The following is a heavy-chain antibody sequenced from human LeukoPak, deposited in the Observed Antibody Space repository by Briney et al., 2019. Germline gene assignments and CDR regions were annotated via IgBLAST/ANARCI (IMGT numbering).Heavy chain of an antibody. J-gene: IGHJ3*02. D-gene: IGHD2-2*01. CDR2: IYYSGST. Sequence: SQTLSLTCTVSGGSISSGADYWNWFRQPPGKGLEWIGYIYYSGSTSYSPSLRSRLSISVDTSKNQFALKLSSVTAADTAVYYCARLARWDIAVEPPAMGGVDIWGQGTKVTVSS. CDR1: GGSISSGADY. V-gene: IGHV4-30-4*08. CDR3: ARLARWDIAVEPPAMGGVDI.